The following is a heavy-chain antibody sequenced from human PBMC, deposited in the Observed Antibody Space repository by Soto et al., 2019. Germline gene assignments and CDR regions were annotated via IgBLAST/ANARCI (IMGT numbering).Heavy chain of an antibody. J-gene: IGHJ6*03. CDR3: AKGLGYCSGGSCYRGGRTDMDV. CDR2: ISWNSGSI. CDR1: GFTFDDYA. D-gene: IGHD2-15*01. Sequence: GGSLRLSCAASGFTFDDYAMHWVRQAPGKGLEWVSGISWNSGSIGYADSVKGRFTISRDNAKNSLYLQMNSLRAEDTALYYCAKGLGYCSGGSCYRGGRTDMDVWGKGTTVTVSS. V-gene: IGHV3-9*01.